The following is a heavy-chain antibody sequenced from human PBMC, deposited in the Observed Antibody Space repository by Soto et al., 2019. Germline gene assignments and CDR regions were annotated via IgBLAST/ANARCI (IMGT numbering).Heavy chain of an antibody. Sequence: SQTLSLTCAISGDSVSSNSAAWNWIRQSPSRGLEWLGRTYYRSKWYNDYAVSVKSRITINPDTSKNQFSLQLNSVTPEDTAVYYCARALQVGATPRYYYYGMDVWGQGTTVTVSS. D-gene: IGHD1-26*01. V-gene: IGHV6-1*01. CDR2: TYYRSKWYN. J-gene: IGHJ6*02. CDR3: ARALQVGATPRYYYYGMDV. CDR1: GDSVSSNSAA.